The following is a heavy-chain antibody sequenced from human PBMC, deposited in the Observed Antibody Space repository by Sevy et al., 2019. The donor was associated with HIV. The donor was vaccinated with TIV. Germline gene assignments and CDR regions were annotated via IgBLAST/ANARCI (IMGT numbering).Heavy chain of an antibody. CDR2: ISGYNGNT. Sequence: ASVKVSCQASGYTFSNYGVTWVRQAPGQGLEWMGWISGYNGNTKYAQKFQDRVIMTTDTATSTAYIELRSLRSDDTAVYYCVRDESFSLIVVDPDYWGQGTLVTVSS. J-gene: IGHJ4*02. V-gene: IGHV1-18*01. CDR3: VRDESFSLIVVDPDY. D-gene: IGHD3-22*01. CDR1: GYTFSNYG.